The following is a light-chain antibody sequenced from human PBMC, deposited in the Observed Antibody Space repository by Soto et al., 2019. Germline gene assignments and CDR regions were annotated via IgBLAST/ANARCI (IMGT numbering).Light chain of an antibody. CDR3: YSAADRSV. J-gene: IGLJ1*01. Sequence: SYELTQPSSVSVSPGQTARITCSGDVLAKKYARWFQQKPCQAPVLVIYKDSERPSGIPERFSGSSSGTTVTLTISGAQVEDEADYYCYSAADRSVFGTGTKLTVL. CDR1: VLAKKY. CDR2: KDS. V-gene: IGLV3-27*01.